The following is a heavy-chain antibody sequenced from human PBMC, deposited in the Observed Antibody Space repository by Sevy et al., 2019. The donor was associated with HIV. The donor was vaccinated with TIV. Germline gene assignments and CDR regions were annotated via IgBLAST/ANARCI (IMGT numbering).Heavy chain of an antibody. J-gene: IGHJ4*02. CDR2: IYPDDSDT. CDR3: ATSRSGYFDGSGYYIY. CDR1: GYSFTSHW. D-gene: IGHD3-22*01. Sequence: GESLTISCKGSGYSFTSHWIAWVRQMPGKGLEWMGIIYPDDSDTKYSPSFQGQVTFSADKSIFTAYLQWTNLKASDTAVYYCATSRSGYFDGSGYYIYWGQGTLVTVSS. V-gene: IGHV5-51*01.